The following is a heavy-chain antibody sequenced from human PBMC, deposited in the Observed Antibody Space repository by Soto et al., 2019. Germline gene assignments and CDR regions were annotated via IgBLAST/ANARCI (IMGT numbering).Heavy chain of an antibody. CDR1: GYTFTSYA. J-gene: IGHJ4*02. Sequence: GASVKVSCKASGYTFTSYAMHWVRQAPGQRLEWMGWINAGNGNTKYSQKFQGRVTITRDTSASTAYMELSSLRSEDTAVYYGAREGSRGIQLCQYWGRGTLVTVSS. D-gene: IGHD5-18*01. CDR3: AREGSRGIQLCQY. CDR2: INAGNGNT. V-gene: IGHV1-3*01.